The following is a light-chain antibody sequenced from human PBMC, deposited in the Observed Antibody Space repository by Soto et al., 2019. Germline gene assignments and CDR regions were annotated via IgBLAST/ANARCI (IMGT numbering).Light chain of an antibody. CDR3: QQYGTSVLIT. Sequence: VLTQSPGTLSLSPGERATLSCRASQSIGSSYLACYQQKPGQAPRLLIYGASSRATGIPDRFSGSGSGTDFTLTISRLEPEDFAVYYCQQYGTSVLITFGQGTRLDIK. CDR2: GAS. J-gene: IGKJ5*01. V-gene: IGKV3-20*01. CDR1: QSIGSSY.